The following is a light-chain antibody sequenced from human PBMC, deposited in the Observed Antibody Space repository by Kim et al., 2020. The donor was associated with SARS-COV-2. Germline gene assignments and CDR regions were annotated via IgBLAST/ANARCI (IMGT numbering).Light chain of an antibody. CDR2: DVI. J-gene: IGLJ2*01. CDR1: SSDVGGYDY. V-gene: IGLV2-8*01. Sequence: GQSVTISCTGTSSDVGGYDYVYWYQHHPGKAPKLLIYDVIERPAGVPDRVSGSKSGNTASLTVSGLQADDEAHYYCSSYAGNNNLIFGGGTQLTVL. CDR3: SSYAGNNNLI.